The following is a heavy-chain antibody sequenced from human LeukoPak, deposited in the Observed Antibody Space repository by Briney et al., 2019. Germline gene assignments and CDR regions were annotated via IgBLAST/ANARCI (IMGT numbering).Heavy chain of an antibody. Sequence: SETLSLTCAVYGGSFSSYYWSWIRQPPGKGLEWIGEINHSGYTNYNPSLKSRVTMSVDTSKNQFSLKLNSMTAADTAVYYCARLGSRVVWGQGTLVIVSS. CDR2: INHSGYT. J-gene: IGHJ4*02. D-gene: IGHD3-10*01. V-gene: IGHV4-34*01. CDR3: ARLGSRVV. CDR1: GGSFSSYY.